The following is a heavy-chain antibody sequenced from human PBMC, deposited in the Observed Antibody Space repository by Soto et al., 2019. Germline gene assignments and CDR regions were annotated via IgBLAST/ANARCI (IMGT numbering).Heavy chain of an antibody. CDR3: ARERLRLGELSLIGYFDY. D-gene: IGHD3-16*02. CDR2: ISYDGINE. CDR1: GFTFTSYA. V-gene: IGHV3-30*15. Sequence: QVQLVESGGSVVQPGRSLRLSCEASGFTFTSYAMHWVHQAPGKGLEWVAVISYDGINEYYADSVKGRFTISRDNSKNTLFLQMSSLRVEDTAVYYCARERLRLGELSLIGYFDYWGQGTLVTVSS. J-gene: IGHJ4*02.